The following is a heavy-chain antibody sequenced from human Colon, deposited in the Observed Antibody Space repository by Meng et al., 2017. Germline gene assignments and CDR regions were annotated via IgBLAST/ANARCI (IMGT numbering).Heavy chain of an antibody. CDR2: ISTTGSIA. CDR1: GFIFSDYY. CDR3: ATTGSRSSGS. D-gene: IGHD3-22*01. J-gene: IGHJ4*02. Sequence: QGPRWELGGRWVKPGWSLRLSCAASGFIFSDYYMAWIRQTPGKGLEWVSYISTTGSIAYYADSVKGRFTISRDNAKNSVYLQMNSLRAEDTAVYYCATTGSRSSGSWGQGTLVTVSS. V-gene: IGHV3-11*01.